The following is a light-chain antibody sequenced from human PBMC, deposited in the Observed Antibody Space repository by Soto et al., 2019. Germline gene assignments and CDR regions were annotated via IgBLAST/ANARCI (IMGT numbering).Light chain of an antibody. CDR3: QQSYRSPPT. V-gene: IGKV1-39*01. J-gene: IGKJ1*01. CDR2: AAS. Sequence: DIQMTQSPSSLSAPVGDTVTLTCRASQSISYYLNWYQQKPGKVPKLLIYAASGLQSGVPSRFRGSGSGTDFTLTINSLQPEDFATYYCQQSYRSPPTFGQGTKV. CDR1: QSISYY.